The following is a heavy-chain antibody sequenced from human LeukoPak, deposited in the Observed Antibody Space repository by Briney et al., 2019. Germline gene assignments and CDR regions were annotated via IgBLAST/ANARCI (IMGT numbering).Heavy chain of an antibody. Sequence: SETLSLTCTVSGGSISSGGYYWSWIRQHPGKGLEWIGYIYYSGSTYYNPSLKSRVTISVDTSKNQFSLKLSSVTAADTAVYYCARGGLVTPIDYWGQGTLVTVSS. CDR3: ARGGLVTPIDY. CDR1: GGSISSGGYY. J-gene: IGHJ4*02. D-gene: IGHD1-26*01. V-gene: IGHV4-31*03. CDR2: IYYSGST.